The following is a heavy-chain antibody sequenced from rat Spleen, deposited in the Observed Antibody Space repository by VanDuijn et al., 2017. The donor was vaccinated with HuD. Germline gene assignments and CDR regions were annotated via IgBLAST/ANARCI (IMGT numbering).Heavy chain of an antibody. Sequence: EVKLVESGGGLVEPGRSLKLSCAVSGFNFNDYWMGWVRQAPGKGLEWIGEINEDSSTIKYVPSLRDKFTISRDNAQNTLYLQMSKLGSEDTAIYYCIREAFGVDHWGQGVMVTVSS. CDR3: IREAFGVDH. CDR2: INEDSSTI. V-gene: IGHV4-2*01. D-gene: IGHD4-3*01. CDR1: GFNFNDYW. J-gene: IGHJ2*01.